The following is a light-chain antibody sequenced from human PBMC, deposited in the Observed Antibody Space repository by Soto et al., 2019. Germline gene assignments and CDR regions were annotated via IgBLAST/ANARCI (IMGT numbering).Light chain of an antibody. V-gene: IGLV2-8*01. J-gene: IGLJ2*01. Sequence: QSVLTQPPSASGSPGQSVTISCTGTSSDVGGYNFVSWYQQHPGKAPKLMIYEVTKRPSGVPDRFSGSKSGNTASLTVSGLQAEDEADYHCSSYAGNNNLVFGGGTKVTVL. CDR2: EVT. CDR3: SSYAGNNNLV. CDR1: SSDVGGYNF.